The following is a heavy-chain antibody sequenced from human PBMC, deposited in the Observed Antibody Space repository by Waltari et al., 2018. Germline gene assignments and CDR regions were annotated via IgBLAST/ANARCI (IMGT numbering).Heavy chain of an antibody. V-gene: IGHV4-59*01. J-gene: IGHJ4*02. CDR2: ISHSGST. CDR3: ARSFDFWCGYPLDY. Sequence: QVQLQESGPGLVKPSETLSLICSVSGDSITNYYLGWVRQPPGNGLEWIGYISHSGSTRYNPSLKSRVTISVDTSKKQFSLRLDSVTAADTAVYYCARSFDFWCGYPLDYWGQGTLVTVSS. CDR1: GDSITNYY. D-gene: IGHD3-3*01.